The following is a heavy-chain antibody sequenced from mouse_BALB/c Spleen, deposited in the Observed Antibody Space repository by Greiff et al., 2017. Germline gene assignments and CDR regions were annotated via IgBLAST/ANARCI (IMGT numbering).Heavy chain of an antibody. CDR3: ARRGGNYSYAMDY. J-gene: IGHJ4*01. CDR1: GFTFSSYT. CDR2: ISNGGGST. Sequence: EVQLVESGGGLVQPGGSLKLSCAASGFTFSSYTMSWVRQTPEKRLEWVAYISNGGGSTYYPDTVKGRFTISRDNAKNTLYLQMSSLKSEDTAMYYCARRGGNYSYAMDYWGQGTSVTVSS. D-gene: IGHD2-1*01. V-gene: IGHV5-12-2*01.